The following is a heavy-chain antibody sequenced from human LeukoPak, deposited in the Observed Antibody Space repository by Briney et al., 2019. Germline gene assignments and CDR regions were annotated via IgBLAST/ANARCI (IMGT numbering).Heavy chain of an antibody. J-gene: IGHJ4*02. CDR3: ARGYTAMVTRIDY. CDR1: GGTFSSYT. CDR2: IIPSLGIA. Sequence: ASVPVSCQASGGTFSSYTIRGVGQAPGQGLEWVGRIIPSLGIANSAQNFQGRVTITADKSTSTAYMELSSLRSEDTTVYYCARGYTAMVTRIDYWGQGTLVTVSS. V-gene: IGHV1-69*02. D-gene: IGHD5-18*01.